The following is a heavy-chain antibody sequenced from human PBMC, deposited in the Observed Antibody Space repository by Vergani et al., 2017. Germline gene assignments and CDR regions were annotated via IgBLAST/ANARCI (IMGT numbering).Heavy chain of an antibody. CDR1: GAPINNDFYY. J-gene: IGHJ6*04. CDR3: ATPRTVTTDGMEV. CDR2: IYVSGIT. V-gene: IGHV4-61*02. Sequence: QVRLQESGPGLVKPSQILSLTCTVLGAPINNDFYYWHWIRQPAGKGLEWIGRIYVSGITDYNSSLQSRVSMSVDTSKKQFSLTLTSVTAADTAVYYCATPRTVTTDGMEVWGEGTTVIVSS. D-gene: IGHD4-17*01.